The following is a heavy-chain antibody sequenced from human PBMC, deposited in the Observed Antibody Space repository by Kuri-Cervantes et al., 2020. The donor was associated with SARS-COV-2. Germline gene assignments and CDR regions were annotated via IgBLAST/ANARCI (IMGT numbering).Heavy chain of an antibody. CDR3: ARDVKRITIFGVVIAYGMDV. J-gene: IGHJ6*02. V-gene: IGHV3-33*01. CDR1: GFTLSSYG. Sequence: GGSLRPSCAASGFTLSSYGMHWVRQAPGKGLEWVAVIWYDGSNKYYADSVKGRFTISRDNSKNTLYLQMNSLRAEDTAVYYCARDVKRITIFGVVIAYGMDVWGQGTTVTVSS. CDR2: IWYDGSNK. D-gene: IGHD3-3*01.